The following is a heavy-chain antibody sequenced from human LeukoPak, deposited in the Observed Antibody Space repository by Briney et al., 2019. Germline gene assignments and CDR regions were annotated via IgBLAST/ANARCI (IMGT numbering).Heavy chain of an antibody. CDR3: AILGDSSGYSPGFVY. J-gene: IGHJ4*02. Sequence: PGGSLRLSCAASGFTFSSYAMSWVRQAPGKGLEWVSAISGSGGSTYYADSVKGRFTISRDNSKNTLYLQMNSLRAEDTAVYCCAILGDSSGYSPGFVYWGQGTLVTVSS. D-gene: IGHD3-22*01. CDR1: GFTFSSYA. V-gene: IGHV3-23*01. CDR2: ISGSGGST.